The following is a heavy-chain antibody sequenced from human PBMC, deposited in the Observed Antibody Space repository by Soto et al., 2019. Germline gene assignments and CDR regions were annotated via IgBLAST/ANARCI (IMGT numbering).Heavy chain of an antibody. Sequence: SETLSLTCTVSGGSISSGGYYWSWIRQHPGKGLEWIGYIYYSGSTYYNPSLKSRVTISVNTSKNQFSRKLSSVTAADTAGYYCAGSFGCSGGSCYSPRGYNWFDPWGQGTLVTVSS. CDR3: AGSFGCSGGSCYSPRGYNWFDP. J-gene: IGHJ5*02. D-gene: IGHD2-15*01. V-gene: IGHV4-31*03. CDR2: IYYSGST. CDR1: GGSISSGGYY.